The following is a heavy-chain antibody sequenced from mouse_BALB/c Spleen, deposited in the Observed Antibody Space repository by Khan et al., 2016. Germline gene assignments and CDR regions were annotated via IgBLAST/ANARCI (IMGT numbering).Heavy chain of an antibody. Sequence: QVQLKESGPGLVAPSQSPSITCTVSGFSLTGYGVNWVRQPPGKGLEWLGKIRGDGRTDYNSALKSRVSISKDNSKSQVFLKMNILQTDYTANYYCSSYYDGFAYWGHGTLVIVSA. CDR2: IRGDGRT. CDR1: GFSLTGYG. J-gene: IGHJ3*01. D-gene: IGHD1-1*01. V-gene: IGHV2-6-7*01. CDR3: SSYYDGFAY.